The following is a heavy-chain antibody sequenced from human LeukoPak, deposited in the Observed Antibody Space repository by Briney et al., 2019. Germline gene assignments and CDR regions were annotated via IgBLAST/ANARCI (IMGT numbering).Heavy chain of an antibody. CDR1: GGSISSSSYY. Sequence: PSETLSLTCTVSGGSISSSSYYWCWIRQPPGKGLEWIGSIYYSGSTYYNPSLKSRVTISVDTSKNQFSLKLSSVTAADTAVYYCARDRPGGSSLDYWGQGTLVTVSS. CDR3: ARDRPGGSSLDY. V-gene: IGHV4-39*07. CDR2: IYYSGST. D-gene: IGHD6-13*01. J-gene: IGHJ4*02.